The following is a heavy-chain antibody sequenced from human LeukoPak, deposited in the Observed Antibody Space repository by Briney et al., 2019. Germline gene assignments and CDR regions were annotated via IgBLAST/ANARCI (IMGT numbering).Heavy chain of an antibody. CDR1: GFTFSTYA. CDR2: ISSDGSRT. J-gene: IGHJ3*02. Sequence: GGSLRLSCSASGFTFSTYAMHWVRQAPGKGLEYVSAISSDGSRTYYADSVKGRFTISRDNSKNTLYLQMNSLRAEDTAVYYCARNQDYGVYNSVGAFDIWGQGTMVTVSS. V-gene: IGHV3-64*04. CDR3: ARNQDYGVYNSVGAFDI. D-gene: IGHD4-17*01.